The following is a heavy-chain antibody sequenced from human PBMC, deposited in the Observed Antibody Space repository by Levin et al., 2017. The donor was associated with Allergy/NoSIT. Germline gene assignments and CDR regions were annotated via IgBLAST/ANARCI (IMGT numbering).Heavy chain of an antibody. Sequence: ASVKVSCKASGYTFTSYGISWVRQAPGQGLEWMGWISAYNGNTNYAQKLQGRVTMTTDTSTSTAYMELRSLRSDDTAVYYCARDLRAMLGEVWFDPWGQGTLVTVSS. V-gene: IGHV1-18*01. CDR2: ISAYNGNT. CDR3: ARDLRAMLGEVWFDP. J-gene: IGHJ5*02. CDR1: GYTFTSYG. D-gene: IGHD3-16*01.